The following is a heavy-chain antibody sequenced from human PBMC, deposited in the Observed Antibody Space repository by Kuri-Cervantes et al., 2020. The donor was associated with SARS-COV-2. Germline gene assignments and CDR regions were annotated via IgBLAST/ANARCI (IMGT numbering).Heavy chain of an antibody. CDR2: ISVSGGST. CDR3: ARDRSIAARPASYYYYMDV. D-gene: IGHD6-6*01. Sequence: GGSLRLSCAASGFTFDDYGMSWVRQAPGKGLEWVSAISVSGGSTYYADSVKGRFTISRDNSKNTLYLQMNSLRAEDTAVYYCARDRSIAARPASYYYYMDVWGKGTTVTVSS. J-gene: IGHJ6*03. V-gene: IGHV3-23*01. CDR1: GFTFDDYG.